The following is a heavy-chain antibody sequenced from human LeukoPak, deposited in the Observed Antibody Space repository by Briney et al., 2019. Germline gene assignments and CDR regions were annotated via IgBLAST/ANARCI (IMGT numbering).Heavy chain of an antibody. Sequence: ASVKVSCKASGYTFTSYGISWVRQAPGQGLEWMGWISAYNGNTNYAQKLQGRVTMTTDTSTSTAYMELRSLRSDDTAVYYCASSYCSRGSCPGDFDYWGQGTLVTVSS. V-gene: IGHV1-18*01. J-gene: IGHJ4*02. CDR2: ISAYNGNT. CDR1: GYTFTSYG. CDR3: ASSYCSRGSCPGDFDY. D-gene: IGHD2-15*01.